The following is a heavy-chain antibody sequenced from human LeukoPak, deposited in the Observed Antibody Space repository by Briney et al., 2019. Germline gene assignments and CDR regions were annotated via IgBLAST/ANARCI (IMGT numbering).Heavy chain of an antibody. J-gene: IGHJ3*02. V-gene: IGHV3-11*03. CDR1: GFTFSDYY. CDR3: ARKTGYSRGNAFDI. CDR2: IGSGSIYT. D-gene: IGHD3-9*01. Sequence: GGSLRLSCAASGFTFSDYYINWIRQAPGKGLEWLSYIGSGSIYTNYADSVKGRFTISRDNAKNSLYLQMNSLTAEDTAVYYCARKTGYSRGNAFDIWGQGTMVTVSS.